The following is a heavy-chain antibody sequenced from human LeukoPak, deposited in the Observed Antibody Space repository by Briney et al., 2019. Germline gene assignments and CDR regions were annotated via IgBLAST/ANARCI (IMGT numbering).Heavy chain of an antibody. D-gene: IGHD5-24*01. CDR1: RFTVSSNY. Sequence: GGSLRLSCAASRFTVSSNYMSWVRQAPGKGLEWVSVIYSGGSTYYADSVKGRFTISRDNSKNTLYLQMNSLRAEDTAVYYCARIRHGSLDYWGQGTLVTVSS. J-gene: IGHJ4*02. V-gene: IGHV3-53*01. CDR3: ARIRHGSLDY. CDR2: IYSGGST.